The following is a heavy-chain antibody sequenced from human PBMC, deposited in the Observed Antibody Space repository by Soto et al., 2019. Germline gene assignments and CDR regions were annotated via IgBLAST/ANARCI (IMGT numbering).Heavy chain of an antibody. CDR3: ASLPRRTVTTSGDFHP. Sequence: EVQLVESGGGLVQPGGSLTLSCAASGFTFSTYNMNWVRQAPGKGLEWVSYISGGSNTIYYADSVKGRFTISRDNVKNSLYLQMNSLRVEDTAVYYCASLPRRTVTTSGDFHPWGQGTLVTVSS. CDR1: GFTFSTYN. V-gene: IGHV3-48*01. CDR2: ISGGSNTI. J-gene: IGHJ5*02. D-gene: IGHD4-17*01.